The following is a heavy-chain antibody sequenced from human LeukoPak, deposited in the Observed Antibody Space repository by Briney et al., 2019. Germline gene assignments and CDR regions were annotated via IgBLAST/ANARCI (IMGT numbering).Heavy chain of an antibody. V-gene: IGHV4-59*01. CDR2: VYYSGST. Sequence: SETLSLTCTVSGGSISSYYWTWIRQPPGKGLEWIGYVYYSGSTNYNSSLKSRVTISVDTSKNQFSLKLSSVTAADTAVYYCARGGYSSGWYDAFDIWGQGTMVTVSS. D-gene: IGHD6-19*01. CDR3: ARGGYSSGWYDAFDI. J-gene: IGHJ3*02. CDR1: GGSISSYY.